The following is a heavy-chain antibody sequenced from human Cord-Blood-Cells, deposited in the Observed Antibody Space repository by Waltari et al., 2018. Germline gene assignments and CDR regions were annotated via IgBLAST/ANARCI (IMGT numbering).Heavy chain of an antibody. D-gene: IGHD3-3*01. V-gene: IGHV3-48*03. Sequence: EVQLVESGGGLVQAGGSLRLSCAASGFTFSSYDINWVRQAPGKGLEWVSYISSSGSTIYYADSVKGRFTISRDNAKNSLYLQMNSLRAEDTAVYYCASWSGYYDAFDIWGQGTMVTVSS. CDR3: ASWSGYYDAFDI. CDR1: GFTFSSYD. J-gene: IGHJ3*02. CDR2: ISSSGSTI.